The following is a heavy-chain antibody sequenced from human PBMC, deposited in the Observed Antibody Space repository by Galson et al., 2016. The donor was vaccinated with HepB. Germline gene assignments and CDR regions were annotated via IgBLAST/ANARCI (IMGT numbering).Heavy chain of an antibody. CDR1: GYSFTDYW. D-gene: IGHD3-22*01. V-gene: IGHV5-10-1*01. CDR3: ARHVHSSSSGADDF. J-gene: IGHJ4*02. CDR2: IDPRDSYI. Sequence: QSGAEVKKPGESLRNSCQASGYSFTDYWITWVRQMPGKGLEWMGRIDPRDSYINYSPSFQGRVTISDDRSISAAYLQWSRLRASDTATNYCARHVHSSSSGADDFWGQGSLVTVSS.